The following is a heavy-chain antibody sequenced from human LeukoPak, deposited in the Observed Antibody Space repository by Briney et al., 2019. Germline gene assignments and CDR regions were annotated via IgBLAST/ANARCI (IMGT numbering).Heavy chain of an antibody. Sequence: SETLSLTCSVSGGSISSYYWSWIRQPPGKGLEWLGYIYYSGSTNYNPSLKSRVIISVDTSKNQFSLKLSSVTAADTAVYYCARVYYSRSYDYWYFDLWGRGTLVTVSS. J-gene: IGHJ2*01. D-gene: IGHD6-13*01. CDR3: ARVYYSRSYDYWYFDL. V-gene: IGHV4-59*01. CDR1: GGSISSYY. CDR2: IYYSGST.